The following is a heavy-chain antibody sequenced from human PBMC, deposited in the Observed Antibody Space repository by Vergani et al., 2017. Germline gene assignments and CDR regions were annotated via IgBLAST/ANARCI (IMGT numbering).Heavy chain of an antibody. Sequence: QVQLVQSGAEVKKPGASVKVSCKVSGYTLTELSMHWVRQAPGKGLEWMGGFDPEDGETIYAQKFQGRVTITADKSTSTAYMELSSLRSEDTAVYYCAVDTAMVTVDYWGQGTLVTVSS. CDR3: AVDTAMVTVDY. D-gene: IGHD5-18*01. CDR1: GYTLTELS. V-gene: IGHV1-24*01. J-gene: IGHJ4*02. CDR2: FDPEDGET.